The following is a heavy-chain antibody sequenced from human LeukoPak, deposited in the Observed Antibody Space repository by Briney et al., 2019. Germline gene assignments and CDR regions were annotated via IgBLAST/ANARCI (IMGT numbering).Heavy chain of an antibody. J-gene: IGHJ3*02. CDR1: GFTFSTFA. D-gene: IGHD5-24*01. Sequence: GGSLRLSCAASGFTFSTFAMIWVRQPPGKGLEWVSSIFPSGGEIHYADSVRGRFTISRDNSKSTLSLQMNSLRAEDTAVYYCASGVVTANPKWLQLHAFDIWGQGTMVTVSS. CDR2: IFPSGGEI. CDR3: ASGVVTANPKWLQLHAFDI. V-gene: IGHV3-23*01.